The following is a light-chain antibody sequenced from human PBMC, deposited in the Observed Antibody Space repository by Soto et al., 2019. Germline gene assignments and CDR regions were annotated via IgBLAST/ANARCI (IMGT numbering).Light chain of an antibody. CDR3: QQYNSYSWT. CDR1: QDIRSA. CDR2: AAS. J-gene: IGKJ1*01. V-gene: IGKV1-17*01. Sequence: DIHLAQSPSSLSASVGDRVTITYRASQDIRSALGWYQQKPGKVPKLLIYAASTLQSGVPSRFSGSRSGTDFTLTISSLQPDDFATYYCQQYNSYSWTFGQGTKVDIK.